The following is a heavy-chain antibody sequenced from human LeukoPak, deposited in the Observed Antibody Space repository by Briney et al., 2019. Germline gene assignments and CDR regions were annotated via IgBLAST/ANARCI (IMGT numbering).Heavy chain of an antibody. CDR2: IHSDGINT. J-gene: IGHJ4*02. Sequence: GGSLRLSCAASGLTFTNNWMHWVRQAPGKGLVWVSRIHSDGINTVYADSVKGRSTISRDNAKNMLYLQMHSLRVEDTALYYCATGLVSAYEYWGQGTPVTVSS. CDR1: GLTFTNNW. CDR3: ATGLVSAYEY. V-gene: IGHV3-74*01. D-gene: IGHD2-21*01.